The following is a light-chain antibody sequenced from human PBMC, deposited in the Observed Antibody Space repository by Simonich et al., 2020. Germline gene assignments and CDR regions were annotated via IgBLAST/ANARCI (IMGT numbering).Light chain of an antibody. J-gene: IGKJ1*01. V-gene: IGKV3-15*01. CDR3: QQYNNWHT. Sequence: EIVMTQSPATLSVSPGERATLSCRASPSVSSNLAWYQQKPGQAPRLLIYGASTRATGIPARCSGSGSGTEFTLTISSMQSEDFAVYYCQQYNNWHTFGQGTKVEIK. CDR2: GAS. CDR1: PSVSSN.